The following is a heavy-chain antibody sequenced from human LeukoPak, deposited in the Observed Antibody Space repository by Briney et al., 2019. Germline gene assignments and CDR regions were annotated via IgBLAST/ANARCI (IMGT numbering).Heavy chain of an antibody. CDR2: FHYSGGT. CDR3: VRDKGDDTKASSERFDY. V-gene: IGHV4-59*01. CDR1: GASISSYY. D-gene: IGHD2-8*01. Sequence: SETLSLTCTVSGASISSYYWSWIRQPPGKGLELIGSFHYSGGTNYNPSLKSRVAISVDTSKNQFSLNLSSVTAADTAVYFCVRDKGDDTKASSERFDYWGQGTLVTVSS. J-gene: IGHJ4*02.